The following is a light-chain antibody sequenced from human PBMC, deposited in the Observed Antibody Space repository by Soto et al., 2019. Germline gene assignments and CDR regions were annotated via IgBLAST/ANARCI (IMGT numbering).Light chain of an antibody. V-gene: IGLV1-47*01. J-gene: IGLJ2*01. CDR1: SSNIGSNY. CDR3: SSFTTSSSLVV. CDR2: RNN. Sequence: QSVLTQPPSASGTPGQRVTISCSGSSSNIGSNYVFWYFQLPGTAPKVLLYRNNQRPSGVPDRFSGSKSGNTASLTISGLQTEDEADYYCSSFTTSSSLVVFGGGTKLTVL.